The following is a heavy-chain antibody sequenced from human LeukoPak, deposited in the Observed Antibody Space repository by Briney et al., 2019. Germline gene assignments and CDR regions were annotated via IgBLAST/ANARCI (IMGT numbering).Heavy chain of an antibody. Sequence: SETLSLTCTVSGGSISSSSYYWGGIRQPPGKGREWNGSIYYSASTYHKPSLKSRVTIAVDTSKNQFSLKLSSVTAADTAVYYCASGGNSFFGAFDIWGQGTMVTVSS. J-gene: IGHJ3*02. CDR2: IYYSAST. V-gene: IGHV4-39*01. D-gene: IGHD4-23*01. CDR1: GGSISSSSYY. CDR3: ASGGNSFFGAFDI.